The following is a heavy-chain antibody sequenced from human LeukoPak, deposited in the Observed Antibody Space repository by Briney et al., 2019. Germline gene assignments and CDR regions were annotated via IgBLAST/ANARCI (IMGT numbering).Heavy chain of an antibody. Sequence: GGSLRLSCAASGFTFSSYSMNWVRQAPGKGLEWVSYISSSSSTIYYADSVKGRFTISRDNAKNSLYLQMNSLRAEDTAVYYCARDSDYGDYPLLDYWGQGTLVTVSS. D-gene: IGHD4-17*01. CDR2: ISSSSSTI. CDR3: ARDSDYGDYPLLDY. J-gene: IGHJ4*02. CDR1: GFTFSSYS. V-gene: IGHV3-48*04.